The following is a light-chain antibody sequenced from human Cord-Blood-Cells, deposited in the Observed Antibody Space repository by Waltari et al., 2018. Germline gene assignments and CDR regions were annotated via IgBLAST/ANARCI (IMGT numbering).Light chain of an antibody. J-gene: IGKJ4*01. Sequence: DTQMPQSPSSLPASVGARVTIISRASQSISCYLNWYQQKPGKAPKLLIYAASSLQSGVPSRFSGSGSGTDVTLTISSLQPEDFATYYCQQSYSTPQVTFGGGTKVEIK. CDR2: AAS. CDR1: QSISCY. CDR3: QQSYSTPQVT. V-gene: IGKV1-39*01.